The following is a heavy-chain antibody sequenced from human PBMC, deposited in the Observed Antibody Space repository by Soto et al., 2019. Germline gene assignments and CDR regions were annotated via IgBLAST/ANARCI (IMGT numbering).Heavy chain of an antibody. Sequence: QVQVQQWGAGLLKPSETLSLTCAVSGGSFSGYFWTWIRQPPGKGLEWIGEISHSGSPSYNPSLESRLTMSLDTSKNQFSLILNSITAADTAEYYCARGPHCDWPLGAYWGQGTLVTVSS. D-gene: IGHD1-26*01. CDR2: ISHSGSP. CDR3: ARGPHCDWPLGAY. V-gene: IGHV4-34*02. J-gene: IGHJ4*02. CDR1: GGSFSGYF.